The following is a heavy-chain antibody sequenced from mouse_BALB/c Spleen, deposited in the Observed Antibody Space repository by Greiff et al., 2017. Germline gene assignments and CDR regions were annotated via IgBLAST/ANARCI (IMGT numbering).Heavy chain of an antibody. Sequence: EVMLVESGGGLVKPGGSLKLSCAASGFTFSSYAMSWVRQSPEKRLEWVAEISSGGSYTYYPDTVTGRFTISRDNAKNTLYLEMSSLRSEDTAMYYCAREDYRYLFAYWGQGTLVTVSA. CDR1: GFTFSSYA. CDR2: ISSGGSYT. CDR3: AREDYRYLFAY. V-gene: IGHV5-9-4*01. J-gene: IGHJ3*01. D-gene: IGHD2-14*01.